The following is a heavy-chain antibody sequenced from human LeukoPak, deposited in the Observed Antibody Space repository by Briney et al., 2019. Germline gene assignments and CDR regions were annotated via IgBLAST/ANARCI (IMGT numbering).Heavy chain of an antibody. CDR3: ARPRYSYAESGPYYFDY. D-gene: IGHD5-18*01. V-gene: IGHV5-51*01. CDR1: EYRFSSYW. CDR2: IYPGDSDT. J-gene: IGHJ4*02. Sequence: GESLKISCKGSEYRFSSYWIGWVRQMPGKGLEWMGIIYPGDSDTRYSPSFQGQVTISADKSISTAYLQWSSLKASDAAMYYCARPRYSYAESGPYYFDYWGQGTLVTVSS.